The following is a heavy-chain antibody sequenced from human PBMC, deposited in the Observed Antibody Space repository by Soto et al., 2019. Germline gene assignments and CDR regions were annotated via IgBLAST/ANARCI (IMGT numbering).Heavy chain of an antibody. CDR3: ARRAIAVAGKREDY. D-gene: IGHD6-19*01. CDR2: IDPSDSYT. V-gene: IGHV5-10-1*01. Sequence: ESLKISFKGSGYSFTSYWISWVRHMPVKGLEWMGRIDPSDSYTNYSPSFQGHVTISADKSISTAYLQWSSLKASDTAMYYCARRAIAVAGKREDYWGKGTLVTGSS. CDR1: GYSFTSYW. J-gene: IGHJ4*02.